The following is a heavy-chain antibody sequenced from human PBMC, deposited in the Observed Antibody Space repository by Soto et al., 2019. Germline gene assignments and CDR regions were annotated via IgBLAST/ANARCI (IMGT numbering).Heavy chain of an antibody. CDR1: GGSVGAPDW. V-gene: IGHV4-4*02. J-gene: IGHJ6*03. CDR3: ARVRQGCSGNNCYSDP. D-gene: IGHD2-15*01. Sequence: LSLTFTLSGGSVGAPDWWNWVRQSPDKGLEWIAEVHISGHSNYNPSLRSRVSVSLDSSKNQFYLTLNSVTAADTDLYYCARVRQGCSGNNCYSDPWGKG. CDR2: VHISGHS.